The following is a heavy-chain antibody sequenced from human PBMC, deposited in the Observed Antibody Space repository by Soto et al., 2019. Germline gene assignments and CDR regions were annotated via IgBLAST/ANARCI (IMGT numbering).Heavy chain of an antibody. CDR3: AGGRETYYDFWSAPDY. CDR2: IWYDGSNK. J-gene: IGHJ4*02. V-gene: IGHV3-33*01. CDR1: GFTFSSYG. D-gene: IGHD3-3*01. Sequence: GGSLRLSCAASGFTFSSYGMHWVRQAPGKGLEWVAVIWYDGSNKYYADSVKGRFTISRDNSKNTLYLQMSSLRAEDTAVYYCAGGRETYYDFWSAPDYWGQGTLVTVSS.